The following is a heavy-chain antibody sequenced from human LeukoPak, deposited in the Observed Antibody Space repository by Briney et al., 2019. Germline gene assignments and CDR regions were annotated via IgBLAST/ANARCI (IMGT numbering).Heavy chain of an antibody. J-gene: IGHJ4*02. V-gene: IGHV3-48*03. CDR1: GFTFSSYE. D-gene: IGHD3-10*01. Sequence: GGSLRLSCAASGFTFSSYEMNWVRQAPGKGLEGVSYISSSGSTIYYADSVKGRFTISRDNAKNSLYLQMNSLRAEDTAVYYCARDFGRLPGYWGQGTLVTVSS. CDR2: ISSSGSTI. CDR3: ARDFGRLPGY.